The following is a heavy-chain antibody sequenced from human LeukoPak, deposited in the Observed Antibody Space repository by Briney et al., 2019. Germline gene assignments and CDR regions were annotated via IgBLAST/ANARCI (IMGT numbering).Heavy chain of an antibody. CDR2: IIPIFGTA. D-gene: IGHD1-26*01. J-gene: IGHJ4*02. CDR1: GGTFSSYA. V-gene: IGHV1-69*05. Sequence: SVKVSCKASGGTFSSYAISWVRQAPGQGLEWMGGIIPIFGTANYAQKFQGRVTITTDESTSTAYMELSSLRSEDTAVYYCARVGSGSSPFDYWGQGTLVTVSS. CDR3: ARVGSGSSPFDY.